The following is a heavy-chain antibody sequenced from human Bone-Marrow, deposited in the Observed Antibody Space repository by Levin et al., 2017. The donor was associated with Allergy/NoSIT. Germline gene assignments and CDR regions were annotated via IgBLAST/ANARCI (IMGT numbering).Heavy chain of an antibody. Sequence: SETLSLTCTVSGASISSPGSYWGWVRQPPGKGLEWIGYITYTGSTSSNPSLMSRVTMSLDTSKNQFSLNLNSVTAADTAVFYWAKYQSGTMFESWGQGSLVTVSS. CDR1: GASISSPGSY. V-gene: IGHV4-39*01. CDR2: ITYTGST. CDR3: AKYQSGTMFES. J-gene: IGHJ4*02. D-gene: IGHD3-3*01.